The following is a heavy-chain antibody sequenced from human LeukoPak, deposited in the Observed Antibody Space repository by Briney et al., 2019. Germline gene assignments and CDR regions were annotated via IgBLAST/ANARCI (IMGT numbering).Heavy chain of an antibody. J-gene: IGHJ4*02. Sequence: GESLKISCQVSEYNYPNYWVGWVRQMPGKGLEWMGIIYPGVSSPYYSPSFQGHIIISADKSINAAYLQCDSLRASDTAIYFCTTAQDGNFYWDYWGQGTLVTVSS. D-gene: IGHD3-9*01. CDR2: IYPGVSSP. CDR1: EYNYPNYW. V-gene: IGHV5-51*01. CDR3: TTAQDGNFYWDY.